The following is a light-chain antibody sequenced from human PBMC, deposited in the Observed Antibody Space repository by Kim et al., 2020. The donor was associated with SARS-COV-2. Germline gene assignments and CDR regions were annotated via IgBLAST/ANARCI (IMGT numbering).Light chain of an antibody. CDR2: KAS. Sequence: DIQMTQSPSILPASVGDRVTITCRASQNIGGWLAWFQQKPGKAPKLLISKASALETGVPSRFSGSGSGTEFTLTISSLQPDDFATYYCHQYDAYSYTFGQGTKLEI. V-gene: IGKV1-5*03. CDR3: HQYDAYSYT. J-gene: IGKJ2*01. CDR1: QNIGGW.